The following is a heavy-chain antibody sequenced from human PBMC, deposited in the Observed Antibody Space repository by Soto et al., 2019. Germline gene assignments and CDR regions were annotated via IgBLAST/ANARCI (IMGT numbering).Heavy chain of an antibody. CDR1: GGTFISYA. CDR2: IIPIFGTA. Sequence: ASVKVSCKASGGTFISYAISWVRQAPGQGLEWMGGIIPIFGTANYAQKFQGRVTITADESTSTAYMELSSLRSEDTAVYYCARTLAAAGPVSWFDPWGQGTLVTVSS. J-gene: IGHJ5*02. V-gene: IGHV1-69*13. D-gene: IGHD6-13*01. CDR3: ARTLAAAGPVSWFDP.